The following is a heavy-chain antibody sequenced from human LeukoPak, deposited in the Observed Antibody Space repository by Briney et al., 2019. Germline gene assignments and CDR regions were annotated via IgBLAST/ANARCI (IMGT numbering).Heavy chain of an antibody. CDR2: IYTTGST. J-gene: IGHJ6*03. V-gene: IGHV4-4*09. Sequence: SETLSLTCTVSGGSIYSYYWSWFRQPPGKGLEWIGYIYTTGSTNYDPSLMGRVTISIDTSKSQFSLKLSSVTAADTAVYYCARHGYYYYMDVWGKGTTVTVSS. CDR1: GGSIYSYY. CDR3: ARHGYYYYMDV.